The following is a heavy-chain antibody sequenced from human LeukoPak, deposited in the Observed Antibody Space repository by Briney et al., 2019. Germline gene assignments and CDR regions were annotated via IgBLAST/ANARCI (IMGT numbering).Heavy chain of an antibody. CDR3: ARDKGSSRAEYFQH. Sequence: ASVKVSCKASGYTFTSYAMHWVRQAPGQRLEWMGWINAGNGNTKYSQKFQGRVTITRDTSASTAYMELSSLRSEDTAVYYCARDKGSSRAEYFQHWGQGTLVTVSS. J-gene: IGHJ1*01. CDR1: GYTFTSYA. D-gene: IGHD6-13*01. V-gene: IGHV1-3*01. CDR2: INAGNGNT.